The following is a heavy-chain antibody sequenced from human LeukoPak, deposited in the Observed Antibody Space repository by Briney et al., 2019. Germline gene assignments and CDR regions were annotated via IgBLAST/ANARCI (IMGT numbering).Heavy chain of an antibody. CDR1: GGSINNYW. CDR3: TRGAGWLIDY. J-gene: IGHJ4*02. Sequence: SETLSLTCSVSGGSINNYWWNWIRQPPGKGLEWIGYIYYSGSTSYNPSLKSRLTISVDTSKNQFSLKLNSVTAADTAVYYCTRGAGWLIDYWGQGILVTVSP. V-gene: IGHV4-59*01. CDR2: IYYSGST. D-gene: IGHD3-16*01.